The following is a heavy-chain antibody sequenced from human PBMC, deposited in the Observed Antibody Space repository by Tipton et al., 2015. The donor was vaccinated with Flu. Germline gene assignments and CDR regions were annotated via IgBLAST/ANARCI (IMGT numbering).Heavy chain of an antibody. CDR3: ARGTGDVWYFDL. Sequence: QSEAEVKKPGASVKVSCKASGYTFTNYGISWVRQAPGQGLEWMGWISGSNGNTNYAQKLQGRVTVTTDTSTSTAYMELRSLRSDDTAVYYCARGTGDVWYFDLWGRGTLVTVSS. CDR2: ISGSNGNT. J-gene: IGHJ2*01. V-gene: IGHV1-18*01. D-gene: IGHD7-27*01. CDR1: GYTFTNYG.